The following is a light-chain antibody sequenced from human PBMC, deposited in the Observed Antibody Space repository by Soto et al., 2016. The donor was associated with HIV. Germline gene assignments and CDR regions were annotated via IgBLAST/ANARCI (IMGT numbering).Light chain of an antibody. J-gene: IGLJ2*01. CDR2: GK. CDR3: QSRDTSGDHLI. Sequence: SYELTQPPSVSVSPGQTASITCSGDKLGDRYVCWYQQKPGQAPILVIYGKNRPSGIPDRFSGSTSGNTASLTITGAQAEDEADYYCQSRDTSGDHLIFGGGTKLTV. CDR1: KLGDRY. V-gene: IGLV3-1*01.